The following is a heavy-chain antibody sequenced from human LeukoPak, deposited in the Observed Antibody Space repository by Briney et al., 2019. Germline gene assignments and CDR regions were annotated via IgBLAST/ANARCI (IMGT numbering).Heavy chain of an antibody. CDR3: AKDARITMIVVIRGARPYYFDY. CDR2: ISGSGGST. D-gene: IGHD3-22*01. CDR1: GFTFSSYA. Sequence: GGSLRLSCAASGFTFSSYAMSWVRQAPGKGLEVVSGISGSGGSTYYADSVKGRFTISRDNSKNTLYLQMNSLRAEDTAVYYCAKDARITMIVVIRGARPYYFDYWGQGTLVTVSS. J-gene: IGHJ4*02. V-gene: IGHV3-23*01.